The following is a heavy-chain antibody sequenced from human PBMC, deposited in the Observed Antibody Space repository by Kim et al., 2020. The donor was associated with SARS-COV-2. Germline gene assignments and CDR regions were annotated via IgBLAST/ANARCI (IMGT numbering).Heavy chain of an antibody. CDR1: GFTFSAYD. J-gene: IGHJ3*02. V-gene: IGHV3-48*02. CDR2: ITKSSTTI. D-gene: IGHD3-16*01. CDR3: VRDRMGGAFDM. Sequence: GGSLRVSCATSGFTFSAYDMNWVRQAPGKGLEWLSFITKSSTTIYYADSVEGRFTISRDNAKNSLFLQMNSLRDEDTALYYCVRDRMGGAFDMWGQGTMVTVSS.